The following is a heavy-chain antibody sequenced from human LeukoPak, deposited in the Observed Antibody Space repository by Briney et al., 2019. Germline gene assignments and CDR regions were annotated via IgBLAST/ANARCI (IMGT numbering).Heavy chain of an antibody. Sequence: SETLSLTCTVSGGSISSGGYYWSWLRQHPGKGLEWIGYIYYSGSTYYNPSLKSRVTISVNTSKNQFSLKLSSVTGAETAVYYCARDGAISETDNWFDPWGQGTLVTVSS. CDR1: GGSISSGGYY. CDR3: ARDGAISETDNWFDP. CDR2: IYYSGST. D-gene: IGHD1-1*01. V-gene: IGHV4-31*03. J-gene: IGHJ5*02.